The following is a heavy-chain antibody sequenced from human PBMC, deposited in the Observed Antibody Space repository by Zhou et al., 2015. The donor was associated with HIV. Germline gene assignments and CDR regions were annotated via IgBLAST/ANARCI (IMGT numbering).Heavy chain of an antibody. CDR1: GGTFSSYA. D-gene: IGHD2-2*01. Sequence: QVQLVQSGAEVKKPGSSVKVSCKASGGTFSSYAISWVRQAPGQGLEWMGGIIPIFGTANYAQKFQGRVTITADESTSTAYMELSSLRSEDTAVYYCARDGALVGIVVVPAARSNYYYGMDVVGPRGPRSPVSS. V-gene: IGHV1-69*01. J-gene: IGHJ6*02. CDR2: IIPIFGTA. CDR3: ARDGALVGIVVVPAARSNYYYGMDV.